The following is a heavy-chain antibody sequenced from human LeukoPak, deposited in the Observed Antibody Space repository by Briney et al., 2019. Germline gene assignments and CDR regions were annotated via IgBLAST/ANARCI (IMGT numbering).Heavy chain of an antibody. V-gene: IGHV3-30*04. CDR1: GFTFSSYA. CDR2: ISYDGSNK. CDR3: ARDSSGWSHFDY. J-gene: IGHJ4*02. D-gene: IGHD6-19*01. Sequence: PGGSLRLSCAASGFTFSSYAMHWVRQAPGKGLEWVAVISYDGSNKYYADSVKGRFTISRDNSKNTLYLQMNSLRAEDTAVYYCARDSSGWSHFDYWGQGTLATVSS.